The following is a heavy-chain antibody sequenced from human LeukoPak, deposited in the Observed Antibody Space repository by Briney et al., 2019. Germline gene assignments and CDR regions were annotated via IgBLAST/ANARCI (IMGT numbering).Heavy chain of an antibody. CDR1: GGSFSGYY. CDR2: INHSGST. V-gene: IGHV4-34*01. Sequence: QSSETLSLTCAVYGGSFSGYYWSWIRQPPGKGLEWIGEINHSGSTNYNPSLKSRVTISVDTSKNQFSLKLSSVTAADTAVYYCARVRRWLQPFDYWGQGTLVTVSS. J-gene: IGHJ4*02. D-gene: IGHD5-24*01. CDR3: ARVRRWLQPFDY.